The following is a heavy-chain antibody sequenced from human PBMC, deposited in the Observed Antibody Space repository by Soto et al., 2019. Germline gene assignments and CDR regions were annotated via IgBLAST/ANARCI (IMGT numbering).Heavy chain of an antibody. Sequence: QVQLVESGGGVVQPGRSLRLSCAASGFTFSSHGMHWVRQAPGKGLEWVAVIWYDGSNKYYADSVKGRFTISRDDYKNMVYLQINSLRAEDTAVYYCVRDGWYSIQAPYWGQGTLVTVSS. V-gene: IGHV3-33*01. CDR1: GFTFSSHG. CDR2: IWYDGSNK. J-gene: IGHJ4*02. CDR3: VRDGWYSIQAPY. D-gene: IGHD6-19*01.